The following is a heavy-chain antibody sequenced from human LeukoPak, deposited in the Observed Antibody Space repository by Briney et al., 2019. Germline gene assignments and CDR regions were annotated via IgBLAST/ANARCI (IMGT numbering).Heavy chain of an antibody. J-gene: IGHJ4*02. CDR3: ARAGLGYCSSTSCYSAPYFDY. D-gene: IGHD2-2*01. V-gene: IGHV1-8*01. CDR1: GYTFTSYD. Sequence: AASVKVSCKASGYTFTSYDINWVRQATGQGLEWMGWMNPNSGNTGYAQKFQGRVTMTRNTSISTAYMELSSLRSEDTAVYYCARAGLGYCSSTSCYSAPYFDYWGRGTLVTVSS. CDR2: MNPNSGNT.